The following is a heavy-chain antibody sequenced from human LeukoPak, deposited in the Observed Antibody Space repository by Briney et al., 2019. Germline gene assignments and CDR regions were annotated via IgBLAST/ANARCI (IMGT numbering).Heavy chain of an antibody. J-gene: IGHJ4*02. CDR3: ARDSIGVAGEIDY. V-gene: IGHV3-74*01. CDR1: GFSFSSYW. D-gene: IGHD6-19*01. CDR2: INTDASTT. Sequence: GGSLRLSCAASGFSFSSYWMHWVRQAPGKGLVWVSQINTDASTTRYADSVRGRFIISRDFAKNTLYLQMNSLRAEDTAVYYCARDSIGVAGEIDYWGQGTLVTVSS.